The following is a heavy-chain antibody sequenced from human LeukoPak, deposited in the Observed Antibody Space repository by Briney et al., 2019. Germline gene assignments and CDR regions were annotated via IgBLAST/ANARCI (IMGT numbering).Heavy chain of an antibody. V-gene: IGHV1-2*02. J-gene: IGHJ4*02. CDR2: INPNSGDT. D-gene: IGHD1-1*01. CDR1: GFTFTDEY. CDR3: ARDRHWNQGNFDY. Sequence: ASVKVSCKSSGFTFTDEYIHWVRQAPGQGLEWMGWINPNSGDTNYAQKFQGRVTMTRDTSINTAFMELSRLRSDDTAVYYCARDRHWNQGNFDYWGQGTLVTVSS.